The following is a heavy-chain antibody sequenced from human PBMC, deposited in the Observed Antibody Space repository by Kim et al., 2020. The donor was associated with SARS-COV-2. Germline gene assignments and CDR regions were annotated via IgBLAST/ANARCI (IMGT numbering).Heavy chain of an antibody. V-gene: IGHV3-30*04. CDR1: GFTFSSYA. CDR3: ARGGGSRGWYWGFLDL. Sequence: GGSLRLSCAASGFTFSSYAMHWVRQAPGKGLEWVAVISYDGSNKYYADSVKGRFTISRDNSKNTLYLQMNTLRAEDTTVYYCARGGGSRGWYWGFLDLWG. J-gene: IGHJ2*01. D-gene: IGHD6-19*01. CDR2: ISYDGSNK.